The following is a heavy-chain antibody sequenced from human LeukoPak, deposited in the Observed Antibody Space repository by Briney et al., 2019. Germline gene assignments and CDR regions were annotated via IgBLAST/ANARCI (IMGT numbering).Heavy chain of an antibody. CDR1: GFTFDDYA. V-gene: IGHV3-20*04. J-gene: IGHJ4*02. Sequence: SGGSLRLSCAASGFTFDDYAMGWVRQAPGRGLEWVSGINSKGGSIGYADSVKGRFTISRDNAKNSLYLQMNSLRAEDTALYYCARVDSDCSGGSCYTGLFDYWGQGTLVTVSS. D-gene: IGHD2-15*01. CDR2: INSKGGSI. CDR3: ARVDSDCSGGSCYTGLFDY.